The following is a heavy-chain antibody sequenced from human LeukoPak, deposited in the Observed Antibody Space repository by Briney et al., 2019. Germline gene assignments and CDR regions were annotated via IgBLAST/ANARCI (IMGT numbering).Heavy chain of an antibody. J-gene: IGHJ4*02. CDR3: ARETGNIAARYCDY. V-gene: IGHV3-66*01. Sequence: GGSLRLSCVASGFIVSSNYMSWVRQAPGKGLEWVSVIYSGGSTYYADSVKDRFTISCDNSKNTLYLQVTSLRAEDTAVYYCARETGNIAARYCDYWGEGTLVTVFS. D-gene: IGHD6-13*01. CDR2: IYSGGST. CDR1: GFIVSSNY.